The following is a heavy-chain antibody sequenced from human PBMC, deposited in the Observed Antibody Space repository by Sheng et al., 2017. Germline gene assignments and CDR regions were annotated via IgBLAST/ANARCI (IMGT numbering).Heavy chain of an antibody. D-gene: IGHD1-26*01. J-gene: IGHJ4*02. CDR3: VRRRDSWEDGFDY. Sequence: EVQLVESGGGLVQPGGSLRLSCAASGLSFSSSWMHWVRQAPGKGLVWVSHINSDGTTTTYLDSVKGRFTISRDNAKNTVYLEMTSLRADDTAVYYCVRRRDSWEDGFDYWGQGTLVTVSS. V-gene: IGHV3-74*03. CDR1: GLSFSSSW. CDR2: INSDGTTT.